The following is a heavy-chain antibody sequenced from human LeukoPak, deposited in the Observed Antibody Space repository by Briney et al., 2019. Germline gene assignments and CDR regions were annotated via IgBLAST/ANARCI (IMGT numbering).Heavy chain of an antibody. CDR3: ARGYNWGSPTRNFYYLDV. V-gene: IGHV4-61*02. CDR1: GGSLSSGSYY. J-gene: IGHJ6*03. Sequence: SETLSLTCTVSGGSLSSGSYYWSWTRQPAGKGLEWIGRLYASGSTSYNSSLKSRVTISVDTSKNQFSLKLRSVTAADTAVYYCARGYNWGSPTRNFYYLDVWGKGTTVTVSS. D-gene: IGHD7-27*01. CDR2: LYASGST.